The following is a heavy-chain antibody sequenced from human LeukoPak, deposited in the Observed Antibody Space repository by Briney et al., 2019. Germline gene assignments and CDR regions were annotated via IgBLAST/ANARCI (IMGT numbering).Heavy chain of an antibody. CDR1: GFTFSSYG. Sequence: PGGSLRLSCAASGFTFSSYGMHWVRQAPGKGLEWVAFIRCDGSNKYYADSVKGRFTISRDNSKNTLYLQMNSLRAKDTAVYYCAKEEGYYYDSGGYYVEYFQHWGQGTLVTVSS. CDR2: IRCDGSNK. J-gene: IGHJ1*01. CDR3: AKEEGYYYDSGGYYVEYFQH. V-gene: IGHV3-30*02. D-gene: IGHD3-22*01.